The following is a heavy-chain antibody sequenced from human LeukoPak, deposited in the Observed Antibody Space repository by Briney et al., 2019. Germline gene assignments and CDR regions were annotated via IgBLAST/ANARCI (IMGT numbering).Heavy chain of an antibody. V-gene: IGHV1-18*01. CDR3: ARTVYYYYYMDV. CDR1: GYTFTSYG. Sequence: ASVKVSCKASGYTFTSYGISWVRQAPGQGLEWMGWISAYSGNTNYAQKLQGRVTMTTDTSTSTAYMELRSLRSDDTAVYYCARTVYYYYYMDVWGKGTTVTVSS. CDR2: ISAYSGNT. J-gene: IGHJ6*03.